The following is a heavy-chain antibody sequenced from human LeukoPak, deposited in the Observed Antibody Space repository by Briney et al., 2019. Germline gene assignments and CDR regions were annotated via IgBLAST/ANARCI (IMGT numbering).Heavy chain of an antibody. CDR1: GFTFSSYE. J-gene: IGHJ3*02. CDR3: AREQTTYYYDSSGSDAFDI. CDR2: ISSSGRTI. Sequence: GGSLRLSCAASGFTFSSYEMKWVRQAPGKGVEGVSYISSSGRTIYYADSVKGRCTISRDNAKNSLYLQMNSLRAEDTAVYSCAREQTTYYYDSSGSDAFDIWGQGTMVTVSS. V-gene: IGHV3-48*03. D-gene: IGHD3-22*01.